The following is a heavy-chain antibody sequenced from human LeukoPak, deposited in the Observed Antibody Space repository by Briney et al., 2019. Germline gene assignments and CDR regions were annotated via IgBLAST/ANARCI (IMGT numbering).Heavy chain of an antibody. V-gene: IGHV1-2*04. Sequence: ASVKVSCKASGYTFTGYYMHWVRQAPGQGLEWMGWINPNSGGTNYAQKFQGWVTMTRDTSISTAYMELSRLRSDDTAVYYCARSYCSSTSCYGYFDYWGQGTLVTASS. D-gene: IGHD2-2*01. CDR1: GYTFTGYY. J-gene: IGHJ4*02. CDR3: ARSYCSSTSCYGYFDY. CDR2: INPNSGGT.